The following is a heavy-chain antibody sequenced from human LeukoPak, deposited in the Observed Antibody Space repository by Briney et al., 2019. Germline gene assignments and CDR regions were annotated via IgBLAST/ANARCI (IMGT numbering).Heavy chain of an antibody. J-gene: IGHJ4*02. CDR1: GFTFSSYW. V-gene: IGHV3-7*01. CDR3: ARDKIVGATYFDY. D-gene: IGHD1-26*01. CDR2: IKQDVSET. Sequence: GGSLRLSCAASGFTFSSYWMSWVRQAPGKGLEGGANIKQDVSETYYVDSVKGGFTISRDNTKNSLYLQMNSLRAEDTAVYYCARDKIVGATYFDYWGQGTLVTVSS.